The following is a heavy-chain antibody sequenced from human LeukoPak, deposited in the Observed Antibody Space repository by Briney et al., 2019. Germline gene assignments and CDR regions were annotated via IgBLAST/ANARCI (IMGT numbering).Heavy chain of an antibody. Sequence: SETLSLTCTVSGGSISSYYWSWIRQPPGKGLEWIGYVSYSGSTNYNPSLKSRVTISVDTSTNQFSLKLSSVTAADAAAYYCARNVGGLRGFEYWGQGTLVTVSS. CDR1: GGSISSYY. CDR3: ARNVGGLRGFEY. D-gene: IGHD3-10*01. CDR2: VSYSGST. J-gene: IGHJ4*02. V-gene: IGHV4-59*01.